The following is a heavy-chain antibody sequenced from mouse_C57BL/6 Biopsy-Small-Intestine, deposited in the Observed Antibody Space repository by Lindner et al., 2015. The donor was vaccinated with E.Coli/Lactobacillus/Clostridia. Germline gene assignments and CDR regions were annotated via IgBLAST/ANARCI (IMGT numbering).Heavy chain of an antibody. V-gene: IGHV1-64*01. CDR3: ARGTYGSYFDY. D-gene: IGHD3-3*01. CDR1: GYTFTSYY. Sequence: SVKVSCKASGYTFTSYYMHWVRQAPGQGLEWMGIINPSGGSTSYAQKFQGRVTMTRDTSTSAVYMELSGLRPEDTAVYYCARGTYGSYFDYWGQGTLVTVSS. CDR2: INPSGGST. J-gene: IGHJ2*01.